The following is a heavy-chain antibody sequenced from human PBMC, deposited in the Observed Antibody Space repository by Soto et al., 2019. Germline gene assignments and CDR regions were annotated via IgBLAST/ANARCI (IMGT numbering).Heavy chain of an antibody. D-gene: IGHD3-10*01. J-gene: IGHJ4*02. Sequence: QVQLQESGPGLVKPSQTLSLTCTVSGGSISSGGYYWSWIRQHPGKGLEWIGYIYYSGSTYYNPSVKSRVTISVDTSKNQFSLKLSSVTAADTAVYYCARDGSGSYHYFDYWGQGTLVTVSS. CDR1: GGSISSGGYY. CDR3: ARDGSGSYHYFDY. CDR2: IYYSGST. V-gene: IGHV4-31*03.